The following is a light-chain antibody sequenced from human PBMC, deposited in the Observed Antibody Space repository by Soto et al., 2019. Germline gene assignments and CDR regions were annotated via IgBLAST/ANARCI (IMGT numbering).Light chain of an antibody. CDR2: DAS. CDR1: QSISTW. CDR3: QQYNSYPWT. Sequence: DIQMTQSPSTLSASVGDRLIITCRASQSISTWLAWYQQKPGKAPKLLIYDASSLESGVPSRFSGSGSGTEFTLTITSLQPDDFATYYRQQYNSYPWTFGQGTKVDIK. J-gene: IGKJ1*01. V-gene: IGKV1-5*01.